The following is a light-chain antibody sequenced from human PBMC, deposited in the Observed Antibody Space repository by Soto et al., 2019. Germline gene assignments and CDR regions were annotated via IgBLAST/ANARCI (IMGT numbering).Light chain of an antibody. CDR1: QSVSSSQ. CDR3: QQYGSSPET. J-gene: IGKJ1*01. CDR2: DAF. V-gene: IGKV3-20*01. Sequence: EIVLTQSPGTLSLSPGERATRSCRASQSVSSSQLAWYQQRPGQAPRLLMYDAFIRATGIPDRFSGSGSGTDFTLTISRLEPEDFAVYYCQQYGSSPETFGQGTKVDIK.